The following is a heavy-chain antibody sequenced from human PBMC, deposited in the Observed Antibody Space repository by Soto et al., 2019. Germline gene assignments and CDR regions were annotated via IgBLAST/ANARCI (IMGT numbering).Heavy chain of an antibody. V-gene: IGHV4-39*01. CDR3: ARIWVEMATISSGLGIFDY. J-gene: IGHJ4*02. CDR2: IYYSGST. CDR1: GGSISSSSYY. D-gene: IGHD5-12*01. Sequence: SETLSLTCTVSGGSISSSSYYWGWIRQPPGKGLEWIGSIYYSGSTYYNPSLKSRVTISVDTSKNQFSLKLSSVTAADTAVYYCARIWVEMATISSGLGIFDYWGQGTLVTVSS.